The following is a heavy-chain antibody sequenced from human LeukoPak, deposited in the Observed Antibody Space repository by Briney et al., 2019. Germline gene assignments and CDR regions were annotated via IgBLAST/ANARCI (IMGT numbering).Heavy chain of an antibody. CDR3: TRDQTLSGSGPHFGD. J-gene: IGHJ4*02. CDR2: INMDGTTT. Sequence: GGSLRLSCAASGFTFSSNWMHWVRQTPGKGLLWVSRINMDGTTTTYADSVKGRFTISRDNAKNTLYLQMNSLTVEDTAVYYCTRDQTLSGSGPHFGDWGQGTLVTVSS. D-gene: IGHD6-19*01. V-gene: IGHV3-74*01. CDR1: GFTFSSNW.